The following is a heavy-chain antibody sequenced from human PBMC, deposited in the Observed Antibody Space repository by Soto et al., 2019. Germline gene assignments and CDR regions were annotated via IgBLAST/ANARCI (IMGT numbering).Heavy chain of an antibody. CDR1: GGSISSSSYY. CDR2: IYYSGST. D-gene: IGHD6-13*01. V-gene: IGHV4-39*01. J-gene: IGHJ2*01. Sequence: QLQLQESGPGLVKPSETLSLTCTVSGGSISSSSYYWGWIRQPPGKGLEWIGSIYYSGSTYYNPSLKSRVTISVDTSKNQFSLKLRSVTAADTAVYYCASIAAAGTVDWYFDLWGRGTLVTVSS. CDR3: ASIAAAGTVDWYFDL.